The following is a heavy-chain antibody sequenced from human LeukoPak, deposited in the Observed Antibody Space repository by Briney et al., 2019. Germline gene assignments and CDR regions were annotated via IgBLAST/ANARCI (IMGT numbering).Heavy chain of an antibody. J-gene: IGHJ4*02. CDR1: GFTFSNYA. D-gene: IGHD3-3*01. CDR2: VSVDGSNK. CDR3: ARRYDGFDY. V-gene: IGHV3-30*04. Sequence: GGSLRLSCAASGFTFSNYAMHWVRQAPGKGLEWVAVVSVDGSNKYYADSVKGRFSISRDNSKNTLYLQMNSLRAEDTAVYYCARRYDGFDYWGQGTLVTVSS.